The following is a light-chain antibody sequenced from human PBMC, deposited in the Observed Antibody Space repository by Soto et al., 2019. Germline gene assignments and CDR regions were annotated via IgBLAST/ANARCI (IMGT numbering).Light chain of an antibody. V-gene: IGKV3D-15*01. CDR3: QQDSRSPPT. Sequence: EMVSTKCPATLSVSPGEGATLSCRASQSVSSNLAWYQQKPGQAPRLLIYGASTRATGIPDRFSGSGSGTDFTLTITRLEPEDFAIYYCQQDSRSPPTFGRGTKVDTK. J-gene: IGKJ1*01. CDR1: QSVSSN. CDR2: GAS.